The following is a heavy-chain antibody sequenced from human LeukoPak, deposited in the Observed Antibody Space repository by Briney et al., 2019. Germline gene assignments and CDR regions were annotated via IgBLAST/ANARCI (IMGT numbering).Heavy chain of an antibody. CDR1: GYTFLSYG. J-gene: IGHJ5*02. Sequence: ASVKVSCKASGYTFLSYGITWVRQAPGQGLEWMGWISSYNGNTDYAQKIQGRVSMTTDTSTSTGYMELRSLRSDDTAVYYCARVVGPAAAGAFSWFDPWGQGTLVIVSS. CDR3: ARVVGPAAAGAFSWFDP. CDR2: ISSYNGNT. D-gene: IGHD6-13*01. V-gene: IGHV1-18*01.